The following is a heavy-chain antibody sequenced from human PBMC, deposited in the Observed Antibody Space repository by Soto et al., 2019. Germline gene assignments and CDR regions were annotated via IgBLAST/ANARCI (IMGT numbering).Heavy chain of an antibody. Sequence: QVQLVQSGAEVKKPGASVKVSCKVSGHTVIELCIHWVRQTPGEGLEWLGGFDPEDDETIYARKFQGRVTMTEDSSTDTAYMEVVSLTSEDTAVYYCVRSSGTYHFFDSWGQGTRVTVSS. D-gene: IGHD1-26*01. CDR3: VRSSGTYHFFDS. V-gene: IGHV1-24*01. CDR1: GHTVIELC. CDR2: FDPEDDET. J-gene: IGHJ4*02.